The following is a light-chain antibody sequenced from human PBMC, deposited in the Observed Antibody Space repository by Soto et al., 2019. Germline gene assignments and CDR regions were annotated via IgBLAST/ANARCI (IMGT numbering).Light chain of an antibody. CDR3: SSYTSSNTPYV. CDR2: NNL. CDR1: SSNFGAGYE. Sequence: QSVLTQPPSVSGAPGQRVTISCTGSSSNFGAGYEVHWYKQLPGTAPTLVIFNNLNRPSGVPERFSGSKSGTSASLVISGLQAEDEADYYCSSYTSSNTPYVFGTGTKLTVL. V-gene: IGLV1-40*01. J-gene: IGLJ1*01.